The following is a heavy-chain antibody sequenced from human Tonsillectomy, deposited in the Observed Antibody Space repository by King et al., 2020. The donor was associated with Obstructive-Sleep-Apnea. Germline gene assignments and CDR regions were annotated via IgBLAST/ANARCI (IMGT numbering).Heavy chain of an antibody. CDR1: GYSFTSYW. V-gene: IGHV5-10-1*01. D-gene: IGHD5-24*01. CDR2: IDRSYAYT. J-gene: IGHJ5*02. Sequence: VKLVESGAEVKKPGEALRISFKVSGYSFTSYWIRWGCYMPGKGLELMWRIDRSYAYTNYIQSFQGHVTISADKSISSAYLLWSSLKASDTAMYYCASSEMATIDDWFDPWGQGTLVTVSS. CDR3: ASSEMATIDDWFDP.